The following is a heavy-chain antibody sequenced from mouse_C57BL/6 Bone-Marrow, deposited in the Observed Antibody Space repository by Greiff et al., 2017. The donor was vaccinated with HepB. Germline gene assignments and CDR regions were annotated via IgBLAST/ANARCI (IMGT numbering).Heavy chain of an antibody. CDR1: GYSITSGYY. V-gene: IGHV3-6*01. D-gene: IGHD4-1*01. CDR3: ARVKLGRYYFDY. J-gene: IGHJ2*01. CDR2: ISYDGSN. Sequence: DVKLQESGPGLVKPSQSLSLTCSVTGYSITSGYYWNWIRQFPGNKLEWMGYISYDGSNNYNPSLKNRISITRDTSKNQFFLKLNSVTTEDTATYYCARVKLGRYYFDYWGQGTTLTVSS.